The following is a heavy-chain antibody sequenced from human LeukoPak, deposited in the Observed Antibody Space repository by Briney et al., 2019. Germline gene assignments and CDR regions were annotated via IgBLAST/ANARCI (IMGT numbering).Heavy chain of an antibody. J-gene: IGHJ5*02. Sequence: GGSLRLSCVASGFTFSSYWMHWVRHAPGKGLVWVSRIYNDGSRTNYADSVKGRFTISRDNAKNTLYLQMNSLRAEDTAVYYCARDLCTSTGCQYWFDPWGQGTLVTVSS. CDR3: ARDLCTSTGCQYWFDP. CDR2: IYNDGSRT. V-gene: IGHV3-74*01. CDR1: GFTFSSYW. D-gene: IGHD2-2*01.